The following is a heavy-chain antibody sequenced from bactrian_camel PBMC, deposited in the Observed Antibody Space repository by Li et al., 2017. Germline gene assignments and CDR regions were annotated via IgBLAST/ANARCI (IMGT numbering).Heavy chain of an antibody. Sequence: HVQLVESGGGLVQTAGSLRLSCVASALTFSSDYMAWVRQAPGKGLEWVSSIYTGGGSTYYADSVKGRFTISKDNAKRTVYLQMNNLKPEDTAVYYCAGDGSVWYWSVYWGQGTQVTVS. V-gene: IGHV3-2*01. CDR3: AGDGSVWYWSVY. J-gene: IGHJ4*01. D-gene: IGHD1*01. CDR1: ALTFSSDY. CDR2: IYTGGGST.